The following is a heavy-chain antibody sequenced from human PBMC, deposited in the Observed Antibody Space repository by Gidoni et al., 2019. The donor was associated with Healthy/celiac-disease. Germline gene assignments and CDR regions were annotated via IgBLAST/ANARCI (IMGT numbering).Heavy chain of an antibody. CDR3: ARVSDCSGGSCYSRFDY. CDR2: IKQDGSEK. D-gene: IGHD2-15*01. CDR1: GFTFSRYW. Sequence: EVQLVESGGGLVQPGGSLRLSCAASGFTFSRYWMSWVRQAPGKGLEWVANIKQDGSEKDYVDSVKGRFTISRDNAKNSLYLQMNSLRAEDTAVYYCARVSDCSGGSCYSRFDYWGQGTLVTVSS. V-gene: IGHV3-7*03. J-gene: IGHJ4*02.